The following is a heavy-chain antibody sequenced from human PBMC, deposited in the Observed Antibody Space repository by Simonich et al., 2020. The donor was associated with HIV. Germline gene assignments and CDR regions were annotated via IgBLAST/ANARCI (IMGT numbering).Heavy chain of an antibody. Sequence: QVQLQESGPGLVKPSETLSLTCAVSGYSISSGYYWGWIRQTPGKGLEWIGSIYHSGSTYYNPSLKSRVTISVDTSKNQFSLKLSSVTAADTAVYYCARNNFWSGWLFDYWGQGTLVTVSS. V-gene: IGHV4-38-2*01. D-gene: IGHD3-3*01. CDR2: IYHSGST. J-gene: IGHJ4*02. CDR3: ARNNFWSGWLFDY. CDR1: GYSISSGYY.